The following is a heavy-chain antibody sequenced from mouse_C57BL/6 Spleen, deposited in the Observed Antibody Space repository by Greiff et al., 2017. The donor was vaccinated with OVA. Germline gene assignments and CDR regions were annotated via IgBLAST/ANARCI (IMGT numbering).Heavy chain of an antibody. Sequence: VQLQQSGPELVKPGASVKISCKASGYTFTDYYMNWVKQSHGKSLEWIGDINPNNGGTSYNQKFKGKATLTVDKSSSTAYMELRSLTSEDSAVYYCARFVSNYEAWFAYWGQGTLVTVSA. CDR1: GYTFTDYY. CDR2: INPNNGGT. J-gene: IGHJ3*01. D-gene: IGHD2-5*01. V-gene: IGHV1-26*01. CDR3: ARFVSNYEAWFAY.